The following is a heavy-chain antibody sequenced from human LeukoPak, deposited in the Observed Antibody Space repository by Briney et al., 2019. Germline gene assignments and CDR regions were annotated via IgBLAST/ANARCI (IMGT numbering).Heavy chain of an antibody. CDR1: GGTFSSYA. CDR2: IIPIFGTA. V-gene: IGHV1-69*13. Sequence: SVKVSCKASGGTFSSYAISWVRQAPGQGLEWMGGIIPIFGTANYAQKFQGRVTITADESTSTAYMELSSLRSEDTAVYYCAREIPAGDAFDIWGQGTMVTVFS. CDR3: AREIPAGDAFDI. D-gene: IGHD1-14*01. J-gene: IGHJ3*02.